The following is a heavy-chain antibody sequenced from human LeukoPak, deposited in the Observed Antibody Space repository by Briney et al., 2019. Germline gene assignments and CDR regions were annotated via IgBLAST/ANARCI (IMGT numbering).Heavy chain of an antibody. J-gene: IGHJ6*03. V-gene: IGHV3-30*01. Sequence: PGGSLRLSCAASGFTFSSYAMHWVRQAPGKGLEWVAVISYDGSNKYYADSVKGRFTISRDNSKNTLYLQMNSLRAEDTAVYYCARAAYSKYLDYYYYMDVWGKGTTVTVSS. CDR3: ARAAYSKYLDYYYYMDV. CDR2: ISYDGSNK. D-gene: IGHD4-11*01. CDR1: GFTFSSYA.